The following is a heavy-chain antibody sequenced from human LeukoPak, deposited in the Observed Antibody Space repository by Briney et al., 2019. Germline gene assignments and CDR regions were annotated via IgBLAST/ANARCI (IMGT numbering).Heavy chain of an antibody. V-gene: IGHV3-48*02. CDR1: GFTFSSSI. D-gene: IGHD3-10*01. CDR2: ISSSSTTI. Sequence: GSLRLSCVASGFTFSSSIMNWVRQAPGKGLQWVSYISSSSTTIYYAASVKGRFTISRDNAKNSLYLQMNSLRDEDTAVYYCARGLGAYDSGSYSWGPGTLVTVSS. J-gene: IGHJ5*02. CDR3: ARGLGAYDSGSYS.